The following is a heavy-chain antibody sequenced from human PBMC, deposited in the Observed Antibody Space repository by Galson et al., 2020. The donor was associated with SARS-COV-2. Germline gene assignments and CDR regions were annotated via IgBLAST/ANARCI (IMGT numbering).Heavy chain of an antibody. V-gene: IGHV2-5*01. J-gene: IGHJ4*02. CDR3: AHSPDFRQYDFWRHYPDLHFDY. CDR1: GFSLSTSGVG. CDR2: IYWNDDK. Sequence: SGPTLVKPTQTLTLTCTFSGFSLSTSGVGVGWIRQPPGKALEWLALIYWNDDKRYSPSLKSRLTITKDTSKNQVVLTMTNMDPVDTATYYCAHSPDFRQYDFWRHYPDLHFDYWGQGTLVTVSS. D-gene: IGHD3-3*01.